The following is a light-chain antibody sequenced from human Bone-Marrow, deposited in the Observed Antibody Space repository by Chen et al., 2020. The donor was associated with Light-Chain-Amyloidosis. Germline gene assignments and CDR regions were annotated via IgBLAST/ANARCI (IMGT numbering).Light chain of an antibody. J-gene: IGLJ2*01. Sequence: SYVLTQPPSVSVAPGKTARITCGGNNIGSKSVHWYQQKPGQAPVLFFDDDRDRPSGIPERFSGANSGTTATLTISRLEAGDEADYSCQVCDSSSDHVVFGGGTKLTVL. CDR1: NIGSKS. CDR2: DDR. CDR3: QVCDSSSDHVV. V-gene: IGLV3-21*03.